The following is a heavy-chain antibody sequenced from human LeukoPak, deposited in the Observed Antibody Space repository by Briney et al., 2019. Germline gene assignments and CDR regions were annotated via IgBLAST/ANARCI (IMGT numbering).Heavy chain of an antibody. CDR3: ARGGYCSGGSCYHDAFDI. J-gene: IGHJ3*02. CDR2: ISAYNGNT. D-gene: IGHD2-15*01. Sequence: GASVTVSCKASGYTFTSYGISWVRQAPGQGLEWMGWISAYNGNTNYAQKLQGRVTMTTDTSTSTAYMELRSLRSDDTAVYYCARGGYCSGGSCYHDAFDIWGQGTMVTVSS. V-gene: IGHV1-18*01. CDR1: GYTFTSYG.